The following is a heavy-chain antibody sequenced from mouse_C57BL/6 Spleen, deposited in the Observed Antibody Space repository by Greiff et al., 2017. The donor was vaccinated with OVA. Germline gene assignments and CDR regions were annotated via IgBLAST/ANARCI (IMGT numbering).Heavy chain of an antibody. D-gene: IGHD1-1*02. V-gene: IGHV2-2*01. CDR2: IWSGGST. J-gene: IGHJ3*01. CDR1: GFSLTSYG. CDR3: ARNLGYGKAWFAY. Sequence: VKLKQSGPGLVQPSQSLSITCTVSGFSLTSYGVHWVRQSPGKGLEWLGVIWSGGSTDYNAAFISRLSISKDNSKSQVFFKMNSLQADDTAIYYCARNLGYGKAWFAYWGQGTLVTVSA.